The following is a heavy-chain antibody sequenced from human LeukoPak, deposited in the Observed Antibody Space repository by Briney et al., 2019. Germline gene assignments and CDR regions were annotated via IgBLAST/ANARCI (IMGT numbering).Heavy chain of an antibody. V-gene: IGHV3-33*01. D-gene: IGHD6-13*01. CDR2: IWYDGSNK. J-gene: IGHJ5*02. CDR1: GFTFTGYG. CDR3: ARDSIAAANNWFEP. Sequence: GGSLSPSCAVSGFTFTGYGTQGVRQAPGKGLEWVAVIWYDGSNKYYADSVKGRFTISRDNSKNTLYLQMNSLRAEDTAVYYCARDSIAAANNWFEPWGQGTLVTVSS.